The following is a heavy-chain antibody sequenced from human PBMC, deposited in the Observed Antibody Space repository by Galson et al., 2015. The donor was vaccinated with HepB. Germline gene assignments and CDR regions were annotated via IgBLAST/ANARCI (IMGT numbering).Heavy chain of an antibody. CDR3: ARESPRGYYDILTGYYRPRTHFDY. CDR1: GGSISSYY. D-gene: IGHD3-9*01. V-gene: IGHV4-59*12. Sequence: SETLSLTCTVSGGSISSYYWSWIRQPPGKGLEWIGYIYYSGSTNYNPSLKSRVTISVDTSKNQFSLKLSSVTAADTAVYYCARESPRGYYDILTGYYRPRTHFDYWGQGTLVAVSS. J-gene: IGHJ4*02. CDR2: IYYSGST.